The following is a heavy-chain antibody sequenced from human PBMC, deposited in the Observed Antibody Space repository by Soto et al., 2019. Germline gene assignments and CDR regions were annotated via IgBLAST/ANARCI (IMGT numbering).Heavy chain of an antibody. J-gene: IGHJ4*02. Sequence: SETLSLTCAVSGGSISSSSYYWGWIRQPPGKGLEWIGSIYYSGSTYYNPSLKSRVTISVDTSKNQFSLKLSSVTAADTAVYYCARRGSGSYSDYWGQGTLVT. D-gene: IGHD3-10*01. CDR1: GGSISSSSYY. V-gene: IGHV4-39*01. CDR2: IYYSGST. CDR3: ARRGSGSYSDY.